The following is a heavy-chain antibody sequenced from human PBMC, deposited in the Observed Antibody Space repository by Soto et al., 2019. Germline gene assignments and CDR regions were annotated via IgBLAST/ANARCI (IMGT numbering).Heavy chain of an antibody. CDR3: AKTKTSANWFDP. D-gene: IGHD2-2*01. CDR2: ISVSGGST. CDR1: GFTFTSYP. J-gene: IGHJ5*02. Sequence: PGGSLRLSCAASGFTFTSYPMSWVRQAPGKGLEWVSTISVSGGSTYYADSVKGRFTISRDNSRSTLYLQMNSLRAEDTALYYCAKTKTSANWFDPWGQGTLVTVSS. V-gene: IGHV3-23*01.